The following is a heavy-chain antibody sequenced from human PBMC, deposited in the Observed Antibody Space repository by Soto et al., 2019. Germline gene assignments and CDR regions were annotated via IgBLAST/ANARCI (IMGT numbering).Heavy chain of an antibody. Sequence: GGSLRLSCAASGFTFSSYWMSWVRQAPGKGLEWVANIKQDGSEKYYVDSVKGRFTISRDNAKNSLYLQMNSLRAEDTAVYYCARLIAVAGYELDYWGQGTLVTVSS. CDR2: IKQDGSEK. CDR1: GFTFSSYW. V-gene: IGHV3-7*01. CDR3: ARLIAVAGYELDY. D-gene: IGHD6-19*01. J-gene: IGHJ4*02.